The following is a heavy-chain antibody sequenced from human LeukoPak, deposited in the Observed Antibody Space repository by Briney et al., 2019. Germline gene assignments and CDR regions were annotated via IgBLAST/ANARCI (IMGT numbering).Heavy chain of an antibody. Sequence: GGSLRLSCAASGFTFSSYAMSWVRQAPGKGLEWVSGISWDSDSIGYADSVKGRFIISRDNSKNTLYLQMNSLRAEDTAVYYCAKAASYMYGSGSDYWGQGTLVTVSS. V-gene: IGHV3-23*01. D-gene: IGHD3-10*01. CDR2: ISWDSDSI. CDR3: AKAASYMYGSGSDY. CDR1: GFTFSSYA. J-gene: IGHJ4*02.